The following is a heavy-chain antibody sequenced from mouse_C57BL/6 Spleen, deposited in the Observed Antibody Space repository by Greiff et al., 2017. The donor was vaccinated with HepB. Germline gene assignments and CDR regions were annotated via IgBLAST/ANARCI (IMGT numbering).Heavy chain of an antibody. D-gene: IGHD2-4*01. Sequence: EVKLEESGAELVRPGASVKLSCTASGFNIKDDYMHWVKQRPEQGLEWIGWIDPENGDTEYASKFQGKATITADTSSNTAYLQLSSLTSEDTAVYYCTVYDYDGDYWGQGTTLTVSS. CDR1: GFNIKDDY. CDR3: TVYDYDGDY. CDR2: IDPENGDT. J-gene: IGHJ2*01. V-gene: IGHV14-4*01.